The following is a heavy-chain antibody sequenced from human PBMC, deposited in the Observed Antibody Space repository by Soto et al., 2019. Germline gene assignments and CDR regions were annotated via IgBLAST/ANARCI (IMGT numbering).Heavy chain of an antibody. CDR3: ARASRQQLVHYGMDV. Sequence: QVQLVESGGGVVQPGRSLRLSCAASGFTFSSYGMHWVRQAPGKGLEWVAVISYDGSNKYYADSVKGRFTISRDNSKNTLYLQMNSLRAEDTAVYYCARASRQQLVHYGMDVWGQGTTVTVSS. V-gene: IGHV3-30-3*01. CDR2: ISYDGSNK. J-gene: IGHJ6*02. D-gene: IGHD6-13*01. CDR1: GFTFSSYG.